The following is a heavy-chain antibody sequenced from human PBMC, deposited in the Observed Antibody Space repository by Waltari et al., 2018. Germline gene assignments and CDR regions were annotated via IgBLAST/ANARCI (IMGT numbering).Heavy chain of an antibody. CDR1: GASMSGSDR. CDR3: ARDRGRGIYLDS. V-gene: IGHV4-4*02. D-gene: IGHD2-15*01. CDR2: VQRSGRT. J-gene: IGHJ4*02. Sequence: QLHLQESGPALVQPSRTLSLTPSSPGASMSGSDRWSWVRQSPGKGLEWIGQVQRSGRTNYNPSFASRVTVSVDTSTNQFSLRVTSATAADTAVYFCARDRGRGIYLDSWGQGTLVTVS.